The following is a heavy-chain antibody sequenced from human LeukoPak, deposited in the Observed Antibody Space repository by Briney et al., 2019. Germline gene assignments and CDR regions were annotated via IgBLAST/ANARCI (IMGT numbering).Heavy chain of an antibody. Sequence: ASVKVSCKASGYTFTGHYIHWVRQAPGQGLEWMGWINPSSGATNYAQKFQGRVTLTRDTSISTAFMELSRLISDDTAVYYCARSTPFFNYESSGYYFWFGPWGQGGLVTVSS. D-gene: IGHD3-22*01. CDR3: ARSTPFFNYESSGYYFWFGP. CDR1: GYTFTGHY. J-gene: IGHJ5*02. CDR2: INPSSGAT. V-gene: IGHV1-2*02.